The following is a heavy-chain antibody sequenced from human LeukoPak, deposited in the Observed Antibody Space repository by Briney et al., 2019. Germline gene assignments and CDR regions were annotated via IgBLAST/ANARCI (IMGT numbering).Heavy chain of an antibody. CDR1: GFTFSSYA. V-gene: IGHV4-34*01. D-gene: IGHD2-2*01. J-gene: IGHJ6*03. Sequence: KPGGSLRLSCAASGFTFSSYAMSWVRQPPGKGLEWIGEINHSGSTNYNPSLKSRVTISVDTSKNQFSLKLSSVTAADTAVYYCARATDKRAWGTSFHYYYMDVWGKGTTVTVSS. CDR2: INHSGST. CDR3: ARATDKRAWGTSFHYYYMDV.